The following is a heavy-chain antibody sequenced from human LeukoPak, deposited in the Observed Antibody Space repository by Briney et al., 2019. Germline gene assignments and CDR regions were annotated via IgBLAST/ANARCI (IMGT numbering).Heavy chain of an antibody. CDR1: GGSFSGYY. CDR3: ARHGASGSYLYYFDY. CDR2: INHSGST. V-gene: IGHV4-34*01. Sequence: SETLSLTCAVYGGSFSGYYWSWIRQPPGKGLEWIGEINHSGSTNYNPSLKSRVTISVDTSKNQFSLKLSSVTAADTAVYFCARHGASGSYLYYFDYWGQGTLVTVSS. D-gene: IGHD1-26*01. J-gene: IGHJ4*02.